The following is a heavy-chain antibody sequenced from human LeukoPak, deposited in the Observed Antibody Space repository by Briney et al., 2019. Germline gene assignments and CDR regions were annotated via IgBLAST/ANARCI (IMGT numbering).Heavy chain of an antibody. D-gene: IGHD6-19*01. J-gene: IGHJ4*02. V-gene: IGHV3-23*01. CDR1: GFTFSSYA. CDR2: ISGSGGST. CDR3: AKTGYSSGWSLYYFDY. Sequence: GGSLRLSCAASGFTFSSYAMSWVRQAPGKGLEWVSAISGSGGSTYYADSVKGWFTISRDNSKNTLYLQMNSLRAEDTAVYYCAKTGYSSGWSLYYFDYWGQGTLVTVSS.